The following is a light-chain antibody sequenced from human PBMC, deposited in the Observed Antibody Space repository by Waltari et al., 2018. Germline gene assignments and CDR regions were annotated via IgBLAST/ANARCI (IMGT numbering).Light chain of an antibody. V-gene: IGLV1-40*01. CDR2: ANV. J-gene: IGLJ2*01. CDR3: QSYDRRLEVI. CDR1: TSNIGAPYD. Sequence: QSVLTQPPSVSGAPGQRVTISCSGSTSNIGAPYDVHWYQQHPGTAPKLLLFANVHRLSGVLDRFSGSKSGTSSVLAITGLQAEYEADYYCQSYDRRLEVIFVGGTKLAVL.